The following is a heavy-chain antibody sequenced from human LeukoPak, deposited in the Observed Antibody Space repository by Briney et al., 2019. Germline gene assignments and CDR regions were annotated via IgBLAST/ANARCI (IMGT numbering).Heavy chain of an antibody. CDR3: ARDEHQYYSETTGRFYH. J-gene: IGHJ4*02. CDR2: IKQDGSEK. D-gene: IGHD3-22*01. CDR1: GFTFSNYW. V-gene: IGHV3-7*04. Sequence: PGGSLRLSCAASGFTFSNYWMGWVRQAPGKGLECVANIKQDGSEKFYVDSVKGRVNISRDNAKNSLYLQMNSLRAEDTAIYYCARDEHQYYSETTGRFYHWGQGALVTVSS.